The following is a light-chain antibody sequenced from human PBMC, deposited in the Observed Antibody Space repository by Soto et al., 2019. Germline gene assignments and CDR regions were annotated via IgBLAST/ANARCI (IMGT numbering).Light chain of an antibody. V-gene: IGKV1-39*01. J-gene: IGKJ1*01. Sequence: DIQMTQSPSSLSASVGDRVTITCRAKESVSSYVNWYQQKPGKAPKLLIYAASSLQSGVPARFSGSGSVTDFTLTIRGLQPEDFATYYCQQSYSKWTFGQGTKVEIK. CDR3: QQSYSKWT. CDR2: AAS. CDR1: ESVSSY.